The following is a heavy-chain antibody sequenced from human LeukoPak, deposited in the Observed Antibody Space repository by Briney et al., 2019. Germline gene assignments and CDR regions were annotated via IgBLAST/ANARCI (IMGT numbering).Heavy chain of an antibody. Sequence: GGSLRLSCAASGFTFSSYAMSWVRQAPGKGLEWVSAISGSGGSTYYADSVKGRFTISRDNSKNTLYLQMNSLRAGDTAVYYCAKPRDVDTAMVPFDPWGQGTLVTVSS. CDR1: GFTFSSYA. CDR2: ISGSGGST. D-gene: IGHD5-18*01. V-gene: IGHV3-23*01. CDR3: AKPRDVDTAMVPFDP. J-gene: IGHJ5*02.